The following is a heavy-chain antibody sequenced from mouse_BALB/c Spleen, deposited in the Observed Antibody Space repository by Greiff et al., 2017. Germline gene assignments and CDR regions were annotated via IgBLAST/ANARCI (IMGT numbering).Heavy chain of an antibody. D-gene: IGHD2-4*01. J-gene: IGHJ3*01. Sequence: EVMLVESGAELVRPGALVKLSCKASGFNIKDYYMHWVKQRPEQGLEWIGWIDPENGNTIYDPKFQGKASITADTSSNTAYLQLSSLTSEDTAVYYCARGGITTAWFAYWGQGTLVTVSA. CDR3: ARGGITTAWFAY. V-gene: IGHV14-1*02. CDR1: GFNIKDYY. CDR2: IDPENGNT.